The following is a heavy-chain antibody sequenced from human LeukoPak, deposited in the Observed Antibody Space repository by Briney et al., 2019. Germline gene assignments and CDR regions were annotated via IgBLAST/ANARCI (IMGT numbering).Heavy chain of an antibody. CDR2: ITPNSGGT. J-gene: IGHJ4*02. D-gene: IGHD3-9*01. V-gene: IGHV1-2*02. CDR1: GYTFTGYY. Sequence: ASVKVSCKASGYTFTGYYMHWVRQAPGQGLEWMGWITPNSGGTNYAQKFQGRVTMTRDTSISTAYMELSRLRSDDTAVYYCARDSAAYDILTGYYALYYFDYWGQGTLVTVSS. CDR3: ARDSAAYDILTGYYALYYFDY.